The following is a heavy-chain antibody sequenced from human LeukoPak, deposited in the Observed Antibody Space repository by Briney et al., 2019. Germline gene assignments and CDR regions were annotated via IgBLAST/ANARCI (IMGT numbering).Heavy chain of an antibody. CDR2: INHSGST. J-gene: IGHJ4*02. Sequence: PSETLSLTCAVYGGSFSGYYWSWIRQPPGKGLEWIGEINHSGSTNYNPSLKSRVTISVDTSKNQFSLKLSSVTAADTAVYYCAGIYDDTDDYWGQGTLVTVSS. CDR1: GGSFSGYY. D-gene: IGHD5/OR15-5a*01. V-gene: IGHV4-34*01. CDR3: AGIYDDTDDY.